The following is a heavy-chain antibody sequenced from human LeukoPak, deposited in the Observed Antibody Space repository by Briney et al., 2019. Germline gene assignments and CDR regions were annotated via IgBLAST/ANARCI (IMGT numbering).Heavy chain of an antibody. CDR2: ISSSGGST. D-gene: IGHD6-13*01. CDR1: GFSFSSYA. J-gene: IGHJ4*02. V-gene: IGHV3-23*01. CDR3: AKATFASSWNLYFDY. Sequence: GGSPRLSCAASGFSFSSYAMSWVRQAPGKGLERVSTISSSGGSTYYADSVKGRFTISRDNSKSTVYLQMNSLRAEDTAVYYCAKATFASSWNLYFDYWGQGTLVTVSS.